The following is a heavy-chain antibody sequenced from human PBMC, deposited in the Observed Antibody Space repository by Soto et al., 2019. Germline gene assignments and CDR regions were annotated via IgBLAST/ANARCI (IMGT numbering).Heavy chain of an antibody. CDR1: GGSISSYY. Sequence: SETLSLTCTVSGGSISSYYWCCIRQPAGKGLEWIGPFYHRGNINYNPSLKSRLTMSGGTSRDQFSLNLTSVTAADPDVYYCARCGLDYGMDVWGQGPTVTVS. CDR2: FYHRGNI. D-gene: IGHD3-16*01. CDR3: ARCGLDYGMDV. V-gene: IGHV4-4*07. J-gene: IGHJ6*02.